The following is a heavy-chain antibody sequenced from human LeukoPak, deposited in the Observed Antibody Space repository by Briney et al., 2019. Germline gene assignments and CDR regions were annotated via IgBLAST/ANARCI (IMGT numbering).Heavy chain of an antibody. CDR2: ISAYNGNT. CDR3: ARRLKVTLYGWFDP. J-gene: IGHJ5*02. Sequence: ASVKVSCKASGYTFTGYYMHWVRQAPGQGLEWMGWISAYNGNTNYAQKLQGRVTMTTDTSTSTAYMELRSLRSDDTAVYYCARRLKVTLYGWFDPWGQGTLVTVSS. V-gene: IGHV1-18*04. CDR1: GYTFTGYY. D-gene: IGHD2-8*01.